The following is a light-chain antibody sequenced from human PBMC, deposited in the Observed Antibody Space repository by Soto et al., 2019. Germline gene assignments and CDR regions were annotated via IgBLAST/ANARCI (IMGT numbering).Light chain of an antibody. CDR1: NSDVSGYEY. CDR2: DVS. V-gene: IGLV2-14*01. CDR3: SSYTSRSLYV. J-gene: IGLJ1*01. Sequence: QSALTQPASVSGSPGQSITMSCTGTNSDVSGYEYVSWYQQHAGRAPKLIIYDVSNRPSGISGRFSGSKFGNTASLTISGLQAEDEADYYCSSYTSRSLYVFGTGTKVTVL.